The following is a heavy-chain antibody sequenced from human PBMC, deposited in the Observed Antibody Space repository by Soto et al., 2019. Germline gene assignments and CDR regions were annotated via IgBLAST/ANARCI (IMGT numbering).Heavy chain of an antibody. CDR3: TTHDFWSGYLGPLDAFDI. D-gene: IGHD3-3*01. Sequence: GESLKISCAASGFTFSNAWMNWVRQAPGKGLEWVGRIKSKTDGGTTDYAAPVKGRFTISRDDSKNTLYLQMNSLKTEDTAVYYCTTHDFWSGYLGPLDAFDIWGQGTMVTVSS. V-gene: IGHV3-15*07. CDR2: IKSKTDGGTT. CDR1: GFTFSNAW. J-gene: IGHJ3*02.